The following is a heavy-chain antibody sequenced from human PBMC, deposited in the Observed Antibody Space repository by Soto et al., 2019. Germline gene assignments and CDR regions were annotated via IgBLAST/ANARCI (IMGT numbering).Heavy chain of an antibody. V-gene: IGHV3-23*01. CDR1: GFTFSNYA. CDR3: AKTLRYSGYEGFFDY. Sequence: PGGSLRLSCAASGFTFSNYAMSWVRQAPGKGLEWVSAISGSGGSTYYADSVQGRFTISRDNSKNTLYLQMNSLRAEDTAVYYCAKTLRYSGYEGFFDYWGQGTLVTVSS. CDR2: ISGSGGST. J-gene: IGHJ4*02. D-gene: IGHD5-12*01.